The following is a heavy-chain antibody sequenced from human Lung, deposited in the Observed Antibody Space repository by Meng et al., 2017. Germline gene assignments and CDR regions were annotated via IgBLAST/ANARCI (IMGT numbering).Heavy chain of an antibody. J-gene: IGHJ4*02. CDR1: GYTFTTYA. D-gene: IGHD3-22*01. V-gene: IGHV7-4-1*02. CDR2: INTDTRNP. CDR3: ARGDLGMSGYYYTVH. Sequence: QVQLVQSGSELKKPGATVKISCMASGYTFTTYAMNWVRQAPGQGLEWMGWINTDTRNPTYAQGFTGRFVFSLDTSVSTAYLQISSLMAEDTAIYYCARGDLGMSGYYYTVHWGQGTLVTV.